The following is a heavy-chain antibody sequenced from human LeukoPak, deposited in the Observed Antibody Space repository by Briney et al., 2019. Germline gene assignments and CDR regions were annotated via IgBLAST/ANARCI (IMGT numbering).Heavy chain of an antibody. J-gene: IGHJ3*02. CDR1: GGTFSSHA. CDR3: ARDPYSGSYCAFDI. V-gene: IGHV1-69*05. D-gene: IGHD1-26*01. Sequence: ASVKVSCKASGGTFSSHAISWVRQAPGQGLEWMGGIIPIFGTPNYAQKFQGRVTFTTDESTTTVYMELSSLTSEDTAVYYCARDPYSGSYCAFDIWGQGTMVTVSP. CDR2: IIPIFGTP.